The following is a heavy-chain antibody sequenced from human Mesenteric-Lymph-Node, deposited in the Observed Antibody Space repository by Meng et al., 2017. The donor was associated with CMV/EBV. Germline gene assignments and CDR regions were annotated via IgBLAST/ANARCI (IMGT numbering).Heavy chain of an antibody. CDR3: ARNRADGDYNSH. J-gene: IGHJ4*02. CDR2: MSGYDDDT. D-gene: IGHD4-17*01. CDR1: GYTFTTYG. Sequence: VSVKSCKTSGYTFTTYGISWVRQAPGQGLEWVGWMSGYDDDTSYSPKLKGRVILTKDTSTSTAYMELRRLRLDDTAVYYCARNRADGDYNSHWGQGTLVTVSS. V-gene: IGHV1-18*01.